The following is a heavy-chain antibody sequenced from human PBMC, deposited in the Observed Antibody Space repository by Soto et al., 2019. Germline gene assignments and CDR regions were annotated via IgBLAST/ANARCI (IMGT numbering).Heavy chain of an antibody. Sequence: SETLSLTCAVSGVSISSSNWWSWVRQPPGKGLEWIGEIYHSGSTNYNPSLKSRVTISVDKSKNQFSLKLSSVTAADTAVYYCARSNSSSWYGYYYYGMDVWGQGTTVTVSS. D-gene: IGHD6-13*01. CDR2: IYHSGST. CDR3: ARSNSSSWYGYYYYGMDV. V-gene: IGHV4-4*02. J-gene: IGHJ6*02. CDR1: GVSISSSNW.